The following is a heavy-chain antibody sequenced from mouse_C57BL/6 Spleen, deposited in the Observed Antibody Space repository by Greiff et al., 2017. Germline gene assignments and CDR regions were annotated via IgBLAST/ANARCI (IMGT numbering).Heavy chain of an antibody. V-gene: IGHV5-9-1*02. J-gene: IGHJ1*03. CDR2: ISSGGDYI. Sequence: VQLKESGEGLVKPGGSLKLSCAASGFTFSSYAMSWVRQTPEKRLEWVAYISSGGDYIYYADTVKGRFTISRDNARNTLYLQMSSLKSEDTAMYYCTRDRYYGSSYRYFDVWGTGTTVTVSS. CDR1: GFTFSSYA. D-gene: IGHD1-1*01. CDR3: TRDRYYGSSYRYFDV.